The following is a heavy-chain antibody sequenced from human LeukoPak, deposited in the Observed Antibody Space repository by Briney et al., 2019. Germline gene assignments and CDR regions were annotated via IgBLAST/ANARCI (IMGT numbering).Heavy chain of an antibody. J-gene: IGHJ6*03. Sequence: GSLRLSCAASGFTFSSYAMHWVRQAPGKGLEWVAVISYDGSNKYYADSVKGRFTISRDNSKNTLYLQMNSLRAEDTAVYYCARERGVGYCTNGVCLYYYYYYMDVWGKGTTVTVSS. V-gene: IGHV3-30*04. D-gene: IGHD2-8*01. CDR1: GFTFSSYA. CDR3: ARERGVGYCTNGVCLYYYYYYMDV. CDR2: ISYDGSNK.